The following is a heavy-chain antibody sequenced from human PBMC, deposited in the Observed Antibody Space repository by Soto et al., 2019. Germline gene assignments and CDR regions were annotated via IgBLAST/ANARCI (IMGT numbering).Heavy chain of an antibody. V-gene: IGHV3-23*01. CDR1: GLTFNNQA. D-gene: IGHD5-18*01. CDR2: ISASGATS. Sequence: PGGSLRLSCTASGLTFNNQAMSWVRQAPGKGLEWVSTISASGATSMYADSVKGRFTIFKDNSQLYLHMNDLRVEDTAIYFCAKTEAMVAVTVKPRWFDSWGQGTLVTVSS. J-gene: IGHJ5*01. CDR3: AKTEAMVAVTVKPRWFDS.